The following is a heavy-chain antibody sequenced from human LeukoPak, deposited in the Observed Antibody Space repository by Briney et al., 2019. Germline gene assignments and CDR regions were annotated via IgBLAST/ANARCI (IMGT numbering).Heavy chain of an antibody. Sequence: GGSLRLSCAASGFTVSSSYMSWVRQAPGKGLEWVSIISSAGTTYYADSVKGRFTISRDNSKNTLYLQMNSLRAEDTAVYYCAGGIGFLRGQGTLVTVSS. D-gene: IGHD2/OR15-2a*01. CDR3: AGGIGFL. V-gene: IGHV3-66*01. CDR1: GFTVSSSY. CDR2: ISSAGTT. J-gene: IGHJ4*02.